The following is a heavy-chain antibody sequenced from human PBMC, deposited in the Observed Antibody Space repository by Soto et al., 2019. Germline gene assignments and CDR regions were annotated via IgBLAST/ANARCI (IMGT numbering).Heavy chain of an antibody. V-gene: IGHV3-48*02. D-gene: IGHD6-19*01. CDR3: VRERQWRVGAFDY. CDR2: ISGSSSTI. Sequence: SLKISCAVSGFTLGTYSMNWVRQAPGKGLEWVSYISGSSSTIFYADSVEGRFTISRDNAKNSLYLQMNSLRDEDTAVYFCVRERQWRVGAFDYWGQGTLVTVSS. CDR1: GFTLGTYS. J-gene: IGHJ4*02.